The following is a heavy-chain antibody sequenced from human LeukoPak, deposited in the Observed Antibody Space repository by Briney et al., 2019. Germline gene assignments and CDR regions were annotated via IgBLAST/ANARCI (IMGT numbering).Heavy chain of an antibody. CDR1: GGSFSQYY. J-gene: IGHJ4*02. V-gene: IGHV4-34*01. CDR3: ARAIHITMVRGVIIKSPNFDY. CDR2: INYSGGS. Sequence: SETLSLTCAVYGGSFSQYYWSWMRQPPGKGLEWIGEINYSGGSNYNPSLKSRVTISVDTSKNQFSLKLSSVTAADTAVYYCARAIHITMVRGVIIKSPNFDYWGQGTLVTVSS. D-gene: IGHD3-10*01.